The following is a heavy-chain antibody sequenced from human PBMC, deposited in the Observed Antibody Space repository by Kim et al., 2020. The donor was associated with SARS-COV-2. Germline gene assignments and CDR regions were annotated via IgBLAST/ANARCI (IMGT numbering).Heavy chain of an antibody. CDR1: GFTFSSYG. V-gene: IGHV3-30*18. Sequence: GGSLRLSCAASGFTFSSYGMHWVRQAPGKGLEWVAVISYDGSNKYYADSVKGRFTISRDNSKNTLYLQMNSLRAEDTAVYYCAKDPSSKYYYGMDVWGQGTTVTVSS. J-gene: IGHJ6*02. CDR3: AKDPSSKYYYGMDV. CDR2: ISYDGSNK.